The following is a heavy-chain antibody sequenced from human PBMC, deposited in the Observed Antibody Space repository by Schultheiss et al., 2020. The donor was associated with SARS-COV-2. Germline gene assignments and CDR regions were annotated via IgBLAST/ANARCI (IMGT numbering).Heavy chain of an antibody. D-gene: IGHD1-26*01. CDR2: INHSGST. Sequence: SETLSLTCAVYGGSFSGYYWSWIRQPPGKGLEWIGEINHSGSTNYNPSLKSRVTISVDTSKNQFSLKLSSVTAADTAVYYCARRDTIVGARGGIEYWGQGTLVTVSS. CDR1: GGSFSGYY. CDR3: ARRDTIVGARGGIEY. V-gene: IGHV4-34*01. J-gene: IGHJ4*02.